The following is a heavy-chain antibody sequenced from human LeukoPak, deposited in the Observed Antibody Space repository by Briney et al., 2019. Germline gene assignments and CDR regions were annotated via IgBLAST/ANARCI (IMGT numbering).Heavy chain of an antibody. CDR3: ARGSDSSGWYPY. V-gene: IGHV4-34*01. D-gene: IGHD6-19*01. CDR1: GGSFSGYY. J-gene: IGHJ4*02. Sequence: SETLSLTCAVYGGSFSGYYWSWIRQPPGKGLEWIGEINHSGSTNYNPSLRSRVTISVDTSKNQFSLKLSSVTAADTAVYYCARGSDSSGWYPYWGQGTLVTVSS. CDR2: INHSGST.